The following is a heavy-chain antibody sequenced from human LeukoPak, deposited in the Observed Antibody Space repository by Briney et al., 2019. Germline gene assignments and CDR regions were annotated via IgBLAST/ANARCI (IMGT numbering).Heavy chain of an antibody. V-gene: IGHV3-53*01. CDR3: AKNRAILLWSTGLTDDPDY. CDR1: GFTVSSNY. CDR2: IYSGGST. J-gene: IGHJ4*02. Sequence: GGSLRLSCAASGFTVSSNYMSWVRQAPGKGLEWVSAIYSGGSTYYADSVKGRFTISRDNSKNTLYLQMNSLRAEDTAVYYCAKNRAILLWSTGLTDDPDYWGQGTLVTVSS. D-gene: IGHD3-10*01.